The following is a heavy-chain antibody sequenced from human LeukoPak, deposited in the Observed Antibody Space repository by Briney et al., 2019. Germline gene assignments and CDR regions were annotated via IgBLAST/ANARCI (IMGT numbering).Heavy chain of an antibody. CDR3: AKGRSSTIVVVICDY. V-gene: IGHV3-23*01. D-gene: IGHD3-22*01. CDR2: ISGSGGST. J-gene: IGHJ4*02. CDR1: GFTFSSYA. Sequence: PGGSLRLSCAASGFTFSSYAMSWVRQAPGKGLEWVSAISGSGGSTYYADSVKGRFTISRDNSKNTLYLQMISLRAEDTAVYYCAKGRSSTIVVVICDYWGQGTLVTVSS.